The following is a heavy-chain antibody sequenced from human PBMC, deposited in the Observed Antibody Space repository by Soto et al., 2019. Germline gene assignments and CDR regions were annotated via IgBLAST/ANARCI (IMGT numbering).Heavy chain of an antibody. CDR2: IKSRVDGGAT. D-gene: IGHD6-25*01. J-gene: IGHJ6*02. V-gene: IGHV3-15*07. Sequence: EAQLVESGGGLAKPGGSLRLSCAASGFSFSHAWMNWVRQAPGKGLEWVGRIKSRVDGGATDFAAPVKGRFTVSRDDSENTVYLQMNSLKTEDTATYYCTATAAPGGDVWGPGTTVIVSS. CDR1: GFSFSHAW. CDR3: TATAAPGGDV.